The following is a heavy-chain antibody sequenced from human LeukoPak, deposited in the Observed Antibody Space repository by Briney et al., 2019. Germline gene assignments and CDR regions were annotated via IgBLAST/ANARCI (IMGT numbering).Heavy chain of an antibody. CDR2: IYYSGST. Sequence: SETLSLTCSVSGGSISSYYWSWIRQPPGKGLEWIGYIYYSGSTNFNPSLKSRVTISVDTSKTQFSLKLRSVTAADTAVYYCARDQRYYYDSSGTYYFDYWGQGTLVTVSS. V-gene: IGHV4-59*01. CDR1: GGSISSYY. CDR3: ARDQRYYYDSSGTYYFDY. D-gene: IGHD3-22*01. J-gene: IGHJ4*02.